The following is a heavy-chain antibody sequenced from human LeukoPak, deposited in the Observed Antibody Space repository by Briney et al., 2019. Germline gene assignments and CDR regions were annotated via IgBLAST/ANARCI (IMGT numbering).Heavy chain of an antibody. Sequence: SETLSLTCTVSGGSISSGGYYWSWIRHPPGKALEWIGYMYHSGSTYYNPSLKSRLTMSVDTSKNQFSLKLTSVTAADTAVYYCARGPPPDLDYWGRGTLVTVSS. CDR2: MYHSGST. CDR3: ARGPPPDLDY. J-gene: IGHJ4*02. V-gene: IGHV4-30-2*01. CDR1: GGSISSGGYY.